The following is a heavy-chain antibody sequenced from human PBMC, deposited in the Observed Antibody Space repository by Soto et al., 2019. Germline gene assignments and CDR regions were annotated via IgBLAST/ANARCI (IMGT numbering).Heavy chain of an antibody. V-gene: IGHV3-33*01. CDR1: GFTFSSYG. J-gene: IGHJ4*02. D-gene: IGHD1-1*01. Sequence: GGSLRLSCAASGFTFSSYGMHWVRQAPGKGLEWVAVIWYDGSNKYYADSVKGRFTISRDNSKNTLYLQMNSLRAEDTAVYYCARPESQYTTGPLDYWGQGTLVTVSS. CDR2: IWYDGSNK. CDR3: ARPESQYTTGPLDY.